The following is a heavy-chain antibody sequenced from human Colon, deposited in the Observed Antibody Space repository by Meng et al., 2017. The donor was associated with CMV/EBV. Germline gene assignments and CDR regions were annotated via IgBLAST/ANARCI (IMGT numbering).Heavy chain of an antibody. J-gene: IGHJ4*02. Sequence: GESLKISCAASGFTFSSDVMHWVRQAPGKGLVWVARISHDGTITTYVASVKGRFTISRDNARNTLYLQMNSLRAEDTAVYYCARDRNWIFDYWGRGTLVTVSS. V-gene: IGHV3-74*03. CDR1: GFTFSSDV. CDR2: ISHDGTIT. D-gene: IGHD1-1*01. CDR3: ARDRNWIFDY.